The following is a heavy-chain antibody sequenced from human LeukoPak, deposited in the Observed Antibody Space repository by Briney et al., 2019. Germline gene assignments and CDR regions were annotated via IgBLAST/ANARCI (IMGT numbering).Heavy chain of an antibody. CDR1: GFTFSTYE. CDR2: ISPSGTTI. CDR3: ARRTFGTVYFDY. V-gene: IGHV3-48*03. Sequence: PGGSLRLSCAASGFTFSTYEMNWVRQAPGKGREWVSYISPSGTTIYYAESVKGRFTISRDNAKNSVYLQMNSLRVEDTAVYYCARRTFGTVYFDYWGQGILVTFSS. J-gene: IGHJ4*02. D-gene: IGHD1-1*01.